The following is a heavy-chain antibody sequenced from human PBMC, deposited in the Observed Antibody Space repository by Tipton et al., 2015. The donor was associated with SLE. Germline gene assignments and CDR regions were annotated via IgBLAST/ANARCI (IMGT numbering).Heavy chain of an antibody. V-gene: IGHV3-11*01. Sequence: SLRLSCAASGFTFRDYYMTWIRQAPGKGLEWVSYISSDGSTKYYADSVRGRFTISSDIAKNSLSLQMNSLRVDDTAVYYCAGVVLGSTRELDYWGQGTLVTVSS. CDR3: AGVVLGSTRELDY. J-gene: IGHJ4*02. CDR1: GFTFRDYY. D-gene: IGHD2-8*02. CDR2: ISSDGSTK.